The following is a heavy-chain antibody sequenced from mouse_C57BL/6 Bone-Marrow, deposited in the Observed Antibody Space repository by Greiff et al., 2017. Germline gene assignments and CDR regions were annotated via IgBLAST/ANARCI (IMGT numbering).Heavy chain of an antibody. CDR3: ARHYDGYCPFAY. J-gene: IGHJ3*01. Sequence: DVHLVESGGDLVKPGGSLKLSCAASGFTFSSYGMSWVRQTPDKRLEWVATISSGGSYTYYPDSVKGRFTISRDNAKNTLYLQMSSLKSEDTAMYYCARHYDGYCPFAYWGQGTLVTVSA. D-gene: IGHD2-3*01. V-gene: IGHV5-6*01. CDR1: GFTFSSYG. CDR2: ISSGGSYT.